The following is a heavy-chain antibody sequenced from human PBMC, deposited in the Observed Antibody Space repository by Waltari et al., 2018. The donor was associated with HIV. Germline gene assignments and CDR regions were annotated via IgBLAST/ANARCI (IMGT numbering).Heavy chain of an antibody. Sequence: VQLQESGPCMVQHSESLSITCPVPNGCLDNLYWAWIRQSTGKGLEWIGNTLETGATSYTPSLKGRVTMSLYATKNQFSLKVFSMTVPDTAVYCCVKKGLRYNGNAAYSWFGPWGRGILVTVSS. J-gene: IGHJ5*02. CDR3: VKKGLRYNGNAAYSWFGP. V-gene: IGHV4-59*03. CDR2: TLETGAT. CDR1: NGCLDNLY. D-gene: IGHD3-16*01.